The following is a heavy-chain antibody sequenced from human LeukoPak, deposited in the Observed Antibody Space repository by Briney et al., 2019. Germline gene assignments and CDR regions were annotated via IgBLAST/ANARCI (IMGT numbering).Heavy chain of an antibody. V-gene: IGHV4-39*01. CDR1: GGSISSSSYY. CDR2: IYYSGST. Sequence: SETLSLTCTVSGGSISSSSYYWGWIRQPPGKGLEWIGSIYYSGSTYYNPSLKSRVTISVDTSKNQFSLKLSSVTAADTAVYYCASHTGRSYCGGDCYSYYYYGMDVWGQGTTVTVSS. J-gene: IGHJ6*02. CDR3: ASHTGRSYCGGDCYSYYYYGMDV. D-gene: IGHD2-21*02.